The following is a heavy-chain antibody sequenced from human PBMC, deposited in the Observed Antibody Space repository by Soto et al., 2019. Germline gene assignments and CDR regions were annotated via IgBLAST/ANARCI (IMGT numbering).Heavy chain of an antibody. CDR2: ISYDGSNK. CDR3: AKAWYYYGSGSYYLSYYYYYGMDV. Sequence: VHLLESGGGLVQPGGSLRLSCAASGFTFSSYGMHWVRQAPGKGLEWVAVISYDGSNKYYADSVKGRFTISRDNSKNTLYLQMNSLRAEDTAVYYCAKAWYYYGSGSYYLSYYYYYGMDVWGQGTTVTVSS. J-gene: IGHJ6*02. V-gene: IGHV3-30*18. CDR1: GFTFSSYG. D-gene: IGHD3-10*01.